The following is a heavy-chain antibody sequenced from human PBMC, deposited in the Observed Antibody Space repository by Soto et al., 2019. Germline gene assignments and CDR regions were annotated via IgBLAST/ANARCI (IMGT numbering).Heavy chain of an antibody. CDR1: GYTFSAHY. CDR3: ARGDSTDCSNGVCSFFYNHDMDV. J-gene: IGHJ6*02. CDR2: INPKSGGT. D-gene: IGHD2-8*01. V-gene: IGHV1-2*04. Sequence: ASVKVSCKASGYTFSAHYVHWVRRAPGQGLEWLGRINPKSGGTSTAQKFQGWVTMTTDTSISTASMELTRLTSDDTAIYYCARGDSTDCSNGVCSFFYNHDMDVWGQGTTVTVSS.